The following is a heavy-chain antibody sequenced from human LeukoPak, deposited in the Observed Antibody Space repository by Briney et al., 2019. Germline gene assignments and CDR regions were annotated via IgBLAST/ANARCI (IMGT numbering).Heavy chain of an antibody. CDR1: GRSISSSSYY. D-gene: IGHD1-26*01. Sequence: SETLSLTCTVSGRSISSSSYYWGWIRQPPGKGLEWIGSIYYSGSTYYNPSIKSRVTISVDTSKNQFSLKLSSVTAADTAVYYCARRKVGAPFGYWGQGTLVTVSS. CDR3: ARRKVGAPFGY. V-gene: IGHV4-39*01. CDR2: IYYSGST. J-gene: IGHJ4*02.